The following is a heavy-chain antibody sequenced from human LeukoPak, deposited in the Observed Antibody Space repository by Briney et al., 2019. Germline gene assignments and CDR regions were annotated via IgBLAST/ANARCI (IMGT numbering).Heavy chain of an antibody. Sequence: GGSLRLSCAASGFTFSRYSMNWVRQAPGKGLEWDSSISGSSSYVYNADSVKGRFTISRDNAKKSLYLQMNSLRAEDTAVYYCARDIYGGYAHDYWGQGTLVTVSS. CDR1: GFTFSRYS. V-gene: IGHV3-21*01. CDR3: ARDIYGGYAHDY. CDR2: ISGSSSYV. D-gene: IGHD4-17*01. J-gene: IGHJ4*02.